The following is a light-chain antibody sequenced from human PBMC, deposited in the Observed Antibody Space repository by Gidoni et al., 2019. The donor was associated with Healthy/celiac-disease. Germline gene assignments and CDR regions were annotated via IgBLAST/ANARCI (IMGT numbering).Light chain of an antibody. CDR1: QSISSY. J-gene: IGKJ3*01. CDR3: QQSYSTIFT. Sequence: DIQMTQSPSSLSASVGDRVTITCRASQSISSYLNWYQQKPGKAPKLLIYAASSLQSGVPSMFSGSGSGTDFTLTISSLQPEDLANYYCQQSYSTIFTFGPGTKVDIK. CDR2: AAS. V-gene: IGKV1-39*01.